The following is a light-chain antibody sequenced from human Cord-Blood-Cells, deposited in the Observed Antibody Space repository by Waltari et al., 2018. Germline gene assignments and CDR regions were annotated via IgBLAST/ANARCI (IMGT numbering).Light chain of an antibody. V-gene: IGLV2-23*01. Sequence: QSALTQPASVSGSPVQSITISRTGTSSYVGSYNLVYWYQPHPGKAPKLMIYEGSKRPSGVSNRFSGSKSGNTASLTISGLQAEDEADYYCCSYAGSSTWVFGGGTKLTVL. CDR2: EGS. J-gene: IGLJ3*02. CDR1: SSYVGSYNL. CDR3: CSYAGSSTWV.